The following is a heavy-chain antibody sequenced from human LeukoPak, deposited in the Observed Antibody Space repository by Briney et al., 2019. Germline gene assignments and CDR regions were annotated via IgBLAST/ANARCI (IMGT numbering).Heavy chain of an antibody. J-gene: IGHJ4*02. CDR3: ATEGYCSSTSCFDY. CDR2: VFSSETS. V-gene: IGHV4-59*11. CDR1: GGYISSHY. D-gene: IGHD2-2*01. Sequence: SETLSLTCSVSGGYISSHYWSWIRQPPGKGLEWIGYVFSSETSNYNPSLKSRLTISVDTSKNQCSLKLSSVTAADTAVYYCATEGYCSSTSCFDYWGQGTLVTVSS.